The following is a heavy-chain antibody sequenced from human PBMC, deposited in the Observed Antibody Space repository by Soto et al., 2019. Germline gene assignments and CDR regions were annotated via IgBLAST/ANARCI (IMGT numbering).Heavy chain of an antibody. D-gene: IGHD1-1*01. V-gene: IGHV1-18*01. CDR1: GYAFTTYA. J-gene: IGHJ4*02. Sequence: QVHLVQSGAEVKKPGASVKVSCQGSGYAFTTYAITWVRQAPGQGLEWMGWISAHNGNTTYAQKLQGRVTVTRDTSTSTAYTELRSVTYEDTAVYYCARGRYGDYWGQGALVTVSS. CDR2: ISAHNGNT. CDR3: ARGRYGDY.